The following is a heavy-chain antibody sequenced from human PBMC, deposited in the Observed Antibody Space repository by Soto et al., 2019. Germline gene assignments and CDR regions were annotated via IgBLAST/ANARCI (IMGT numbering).Heavy chain of an antibody. D-gene: IGHD5-12*01. J-gene: IGHJ4*02. CDR1: GGSISSGDYY. CDR3: AREGRSLATNHFDY. Sequence: TSETLSLTCTVSGGSISSGDYYWSWIRQPPGKGLEWIGYIYYSGSTYYNPSLKSRVTISVDTSKNQFSLKLSSVTAADTAVYYCAREGRSLATNHFDYWGQGTLVTVSS. V-gene: IGHV4-30-4*01. CDR2: IYYSGST.